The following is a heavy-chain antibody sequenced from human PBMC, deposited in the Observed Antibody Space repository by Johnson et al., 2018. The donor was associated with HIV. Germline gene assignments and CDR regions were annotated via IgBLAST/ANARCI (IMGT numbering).Heavy chain of an antibody. D-gene: IGHD2-2*01. Sequence: VQLVESGGGVVQPGRSLRLSCAASGFTFSSYTMHWVRQAPGKGLEWVAVISYDGKNKDYADPVKGRFTLSRDNSKNTLYLQLSSLRTEDTAVFYCARGEVVHDAFDMWGQGTMVTVSS. CDR2: ISYDGKNK. CDR3: ARGEVVHDAFDM. CDR1: GFTFSSYT. J-gene: IGHJ3*02. V-gene: IGHV3-30*04.